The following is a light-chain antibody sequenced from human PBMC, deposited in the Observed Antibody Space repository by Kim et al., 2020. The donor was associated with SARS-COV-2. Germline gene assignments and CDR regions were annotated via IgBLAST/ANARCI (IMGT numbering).Light chain of an antibody. CDR1: QSVSSW. CDR2: DSS. V-gene: IGKV1-5*01. CDR3: QHYNSYPLT. Sequence: TQSPSILSLSLGDRVTLSCRASQSVSSWLAWYQHKQGQAPRLLIFDSSSREPGVPSRFSGSVSGTEFTLTINSLPPDDFAIYYCQHYNSYPLTFGGGTKVDIK. J-gene: IGKJ4*01.